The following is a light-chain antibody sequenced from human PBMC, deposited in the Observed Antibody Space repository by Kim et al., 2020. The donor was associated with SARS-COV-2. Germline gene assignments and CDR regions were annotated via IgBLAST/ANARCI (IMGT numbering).Light chain of an antibody. J-gene: IGLJ3*02. V-gene: IGLV3-21*04. Sequence: SYELTQPPSVSVAPGKPASITCGGVNIGGKSVHWYQQRPGQAPILVIYSNSDRPSGIPDRFSGSNSGLPATLTITRVEAGDEAAYYCQVWDSNTDHWVFG. CDR3: QVWDSNTDHWV. CDR2: SNS. CDR1: NIGGKS.